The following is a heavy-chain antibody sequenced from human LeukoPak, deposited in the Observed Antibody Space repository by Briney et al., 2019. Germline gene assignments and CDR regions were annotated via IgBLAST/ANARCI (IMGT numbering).Heavy chain of an antibody. Sequence: PGGSLRLSCAASGFTFSNYAMSWARQAPGKGLEWVSLISGDGGSTYCADSVKGRFTISRDNSKNSLYLQMNSLRTEDTALYYCAKDWDSSGYPDYWGQGTLVTVSS. D-gene: IGHD3-22*01. CDR3: AKDWDSSGYPDY. J-gene: IGHJ4*02. V-gene: IGHV3-43*02. CDR2: ISGDGGST. CDR1: GFTFSNYA.